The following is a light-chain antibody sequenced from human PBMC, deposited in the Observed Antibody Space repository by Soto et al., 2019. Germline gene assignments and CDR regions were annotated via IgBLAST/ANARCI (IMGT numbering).Light chain of an antibody. CDR3: CSHAGSTTV. CDR2: DVD. J-gene: IGLJ1*01. CDR1: SSDVGGYDH. V-gene: IGLV2-8*01. Sequence: QSALTQPPSASGSPGQSVTISCTGTSSDVGGYDHVSWFQQHTGRAPKFLIYDVDKRPSGVPDRFSGSKSGNTASLTVSGLQAEDEADYYFCSHAGSTTVFGTGTKLTVL.